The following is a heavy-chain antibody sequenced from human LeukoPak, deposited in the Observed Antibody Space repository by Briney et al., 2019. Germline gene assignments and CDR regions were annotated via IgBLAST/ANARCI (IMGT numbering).Heavy chain of an antibody. CDR1: GFTFSDYY. CDR3: ATSRGSWPDYFDY. J-gene: IGHJ4*02. D-gene: IGHD6-13*01. V-gene: IGHV3-11*04. CDR2: ISSSGSTI. Sequence: GSLRLSCAASGFTFSDYYMSWIRQAPGKGLEWVSYISSSGSTIYYADSVKGRFTISRDNAKNSLYLQMNSLRAEDTAVYYCATSRGSWPDYFDYWGQGTLVTVSS.